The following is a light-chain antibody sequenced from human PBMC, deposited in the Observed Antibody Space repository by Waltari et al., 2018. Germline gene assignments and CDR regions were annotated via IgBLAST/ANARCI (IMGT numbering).Light chain of an antibody. CDR1: DSDVGAYDF. CDR2: EVS. V-gene: IGLV2-14*01. J-gene: IGLJ1*01. Sequence: QSALTQPASVSGSPGQSITISCSGTDSDVGAYDFVSWYQQHPGNAPHLIIYEVSNRPSEISIRFSAATAGNTASLTISGLQAGDEADYYCSSYTTSSAPGVFGTGTRVTVL. CDR3: SSYTTSSAPGV.